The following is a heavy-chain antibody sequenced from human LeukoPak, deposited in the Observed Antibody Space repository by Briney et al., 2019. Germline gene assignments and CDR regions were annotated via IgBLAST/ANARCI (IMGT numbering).Heavy chain of an antibody. CDR1: GYTFTGYY. CDR3: VFGSSQESYYYMDV. V-gene: IGHV1-2*02. J-gene: IGHJ6*03. D-gene: IGHD6-6*01. Sequence: ASVKVSCKASGYTFTGYYMHWVRQAPGQGLEWMGWINPNSGGTKYAPKFQGRVTMTTATSISPTYMELSRLRFEDPAVYYCVFGSSQESYYYMDVWGKGTTVTVSS. CDR2: INPNSGGT.